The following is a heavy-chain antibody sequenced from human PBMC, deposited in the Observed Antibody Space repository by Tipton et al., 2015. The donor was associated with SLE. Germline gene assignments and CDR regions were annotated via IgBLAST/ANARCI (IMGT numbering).Heavy chain of an antibody. CDR3: ARAVCSGGSCSPGAFDI. Sequence: LRLSCAVSGGSISSGGYSWSWIRQPPGKGLEWIGYIYHSGSTYYNPSLKSRVTISVDTSKNQFSLKLSSVTAADTAVYYCARAVCSGGSCSPGAFDIWGQGTMVTVSS. V-gene: IGHV4-30-2*01. CDR1: GGSISSGGYS. J-gene: IGHJ3*02. CDR2: IYHSGST. D-gene: IGHD2-15*01.